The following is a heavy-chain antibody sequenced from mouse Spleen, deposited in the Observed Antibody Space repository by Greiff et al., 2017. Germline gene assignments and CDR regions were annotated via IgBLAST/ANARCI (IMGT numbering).Heavy chain of an antibody. D-gene: IGHD1-1*01. Sequence: DVQLQESGPGLVKPSQSLSLTCSVTGYSITSGYYWNWIRQFPGNKLEWMGYISYDGSNNYNPSLKNRISITRDTSKNQFFLKLNSVTTEDTATYYCASFPYYGSSHWYFDVWGTGTTVTVSS. V-gene: IGHV3-6*01. CDR3: ASFPYYGSSHWYFDV. CDR1: GYSITSGYY. CDR2: ISYDGSN. J-gene: IGHJ1*03.